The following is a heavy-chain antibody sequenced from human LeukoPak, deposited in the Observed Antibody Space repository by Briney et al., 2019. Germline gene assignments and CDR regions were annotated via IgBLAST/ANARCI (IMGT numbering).Heavy chain of an antibody. CDR3: AKGAVPAARFSYHYYYMDV. D-gene: IGHD2-2*01. CDR1: GFTFSTYG. J-gene: IGHJ6*03. CDR2: IRYDGSNK. Sequence: GGSLRLSCAASGFTFSTYGIHWVRQAPGKGLEWVAFIRYDGSNKWYADSVKGRFTISRDNSKNTLYLQMNSLRAEDTAVFYCAKGAVPAARFSYHYYYMDVWGKGTTVTVSS. V-gene: IGHV3-30*02.